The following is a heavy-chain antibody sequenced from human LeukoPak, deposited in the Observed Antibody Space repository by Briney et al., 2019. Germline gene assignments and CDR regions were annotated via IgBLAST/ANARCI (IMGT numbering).Heavy chain of an antibody. CDR3: ARIGSAAFTDY. Sequence: PGGSLRLSCAAYGFTFSTYALNWVRQAPGKGLEWVSASSDSGGAIFYADSVKGRFTMSRDNSKNSLFLQMNSLRAEDTALYYCARIGSAAFTDYWGQGTLVTVSS. J-gene: IGHJ4*02. CDR1: GFTFSTYA. D-gene: IGHD3-3*02. V-gene: IGHV3-23*01. CDR2: SSDSGGAI.